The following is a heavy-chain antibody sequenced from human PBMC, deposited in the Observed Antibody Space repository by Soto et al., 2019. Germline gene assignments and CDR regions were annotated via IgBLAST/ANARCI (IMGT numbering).Heavy chain of an antibody. Sequence: GGSMRLSCAASGFTFSSYAMHWVRQAPGKGLECVAVISYDGSNKYYADSVKGRFTISRDNSKNTLYLQMNSLRAEDTAVYYCAIIPGPYYDFWSGLDYWGQGTMVTVSS. V-gene: IGHV3-30-3*01. CDR1: GFTFSSYA. D-gene: IGHD3-3*01. CDR2: ISYDGSNK. CDR3: AIIPGPYYDFWSGLDY. J-gene: IGHJ4*02.